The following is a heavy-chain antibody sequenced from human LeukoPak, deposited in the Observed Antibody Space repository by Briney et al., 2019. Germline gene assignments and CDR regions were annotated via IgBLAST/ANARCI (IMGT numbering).Heavy chain of an antibody. CDR3: ARWGDGYNYIDY. CDR1: CGSISSYY. V-gene: IGHV4-59*01. J-gene: IGHJ4*02. D-gene: IGHD5-24*01. CDR2: IYYSGST. Sequence: SETLSLTCTVSCGSISSYYWSWIRQPPGKGLEWIGYIYYSGSTNYNPSLKSRVTISVDTSKNQFSLKLSSVTAADTAVYYCARWGDGYNYIDYWGQGTLVTVSS.